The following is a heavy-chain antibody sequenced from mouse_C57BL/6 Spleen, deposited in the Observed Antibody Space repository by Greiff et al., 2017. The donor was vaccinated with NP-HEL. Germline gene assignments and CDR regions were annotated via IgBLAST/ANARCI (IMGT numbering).Heavy chain of an antibody. CDR2: ISSGGGYT. Sequence: EVQGVESGGDLVKPGGSLKLSCAASGFTFSSYGMSWVRQTPDKRLEWVATISSGGGYTYYPDSVKGRFTITRDNAKNNLYLQMSSLMSEDTAMDYCARQDYSNYGAMDDWGKGTSVTVSS. D-gene: IGHD2-5*01. V-gene: IGHV5-6*01. CDR1: GFTFSSYG. CDR3: ARQDYSNYGAMDD. J-gene: IGHJ4*01.